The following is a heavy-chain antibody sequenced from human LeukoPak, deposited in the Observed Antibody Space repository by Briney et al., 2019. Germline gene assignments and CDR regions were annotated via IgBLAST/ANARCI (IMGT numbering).Heavy chain of an antibody. V-gene: IGHV3-73*01. D-gene: IGHD7-27*01. CDR2: IRSKANSYAT. CDR3: TRPELTGDAFDI. CDR1: GFTFSGSA. Sequence: GGSLRLSCAASGFTFSGSAMHWVRQASGKWLEQVGRIRSKANSYATAYAASVKGRFTISRDDSKNTAYLQMNSLKTEDTAVYYCTRPELTGDAFDIWGQGTMVTVSS. J-gene: IGHJ3*02.